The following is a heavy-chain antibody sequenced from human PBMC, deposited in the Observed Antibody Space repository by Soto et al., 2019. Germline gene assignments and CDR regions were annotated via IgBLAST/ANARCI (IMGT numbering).Heavy chain of an antibody. CDR1: GFTFSNAW. D-gene: IGHD2-2*01. CDR3: ATGYCATTSCYAPFDY. J-gene: IGHJ4*02. V-gene: IGHV3-15*01. Sequence: GGSLRLSCAASGFTFSNAWMSWVRQAPGKGLEWIGRIKTNSDGGTVDYASPVKGRFTISRDDSKSMLYLDLNSLKTEDTGVYFCATGYCATTSCYAPFDYWGKGTLVTASS. CDR2: IKTNSDGGTV.